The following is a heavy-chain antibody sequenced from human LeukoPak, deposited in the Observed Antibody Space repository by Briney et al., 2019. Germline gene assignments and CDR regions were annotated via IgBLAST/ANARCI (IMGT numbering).Heavy chain of an antibody. CDR2: FSPYNGHT. J-gene: IGHJ4*02. V-gene: IGHV1-18*01. CDR1: GYTFNMYG. CDR3: ARHRAGGYCAVGDCFVHTF. D-gene: IGHD2-8*02. Sequence: GASVKVSCKASGYTFNMYGISWVRQAPGQGLEWMGWFSPYNGHTNLAQKLQDRVTMTTDTSTNTAYMELRSLRSDDTAVYYCARHRAGGYCAVGDCFVHTFWGQGTPVTVSS.